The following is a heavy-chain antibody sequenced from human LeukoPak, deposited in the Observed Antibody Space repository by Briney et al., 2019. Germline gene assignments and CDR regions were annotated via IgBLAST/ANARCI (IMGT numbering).Heavy chain of an antibody. Sequence: ASVKVSCKASGYTFTSYYMNWVRQAPGQGLEWMGWINPNSGGTNYAQRFQGRVTMTRDTSINTAYMELSRLTSDDTAVYYCASKGAGYCRSASCQGAFDIWGQGTMVTVFS. J-gene: IGHJ3*02. V-gene: IGHV1-2*02. D-gene: IGHD2-2*01. CDR3: ASKGAGYCRSASCQGAFDI. CDR1: GYTFTSYY. CDR2: INPNSGGT.